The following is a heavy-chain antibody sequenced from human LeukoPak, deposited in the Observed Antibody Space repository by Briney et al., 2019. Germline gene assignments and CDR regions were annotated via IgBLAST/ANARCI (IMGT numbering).Heavy chain of an antibody. Sequence: GGSLRLSCTASGFSISGSVMTWVSQAPGKGMEWVANIKQDGKEKFYVDSVKGRFTILRDNAKNSLFLQMNTLRAEDTAVYYCARSIGLTGGGVDVWGQGTTVTVSS. CDR3: ARSIGLTGGGVDV. D-gene: IGHD3-9*01. V-gene: IGHV3-7*01. CDR2: IKQDGKEK. J-gene: IGHJ6*02. CDR1: GFSISGSV.